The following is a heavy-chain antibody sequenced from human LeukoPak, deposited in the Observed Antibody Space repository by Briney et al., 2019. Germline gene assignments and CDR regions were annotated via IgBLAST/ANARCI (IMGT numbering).Heavy chain of an antibody. J-gene: IGHJ3*02. Sequence: PGGSLRLSCAASGFTFGDYAMHWVRQAPGKGLEWVSGISWNSGSIGYADSVKGRFTISRDNAKNSLYLQMNSLRAEDTALYYCAKDILWFGGGGAFDIWGQGTMVTVSS. CDR3: AKDILWFGGGGAFDI. V-gene: IGHV3-9*01. CDR1: GFTFGDYA. D-gene: IGHD3-10*01. CDR2: ISWNSGSI.